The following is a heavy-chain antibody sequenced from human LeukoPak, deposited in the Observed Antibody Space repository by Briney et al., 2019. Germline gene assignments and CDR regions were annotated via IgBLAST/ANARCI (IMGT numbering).Heavy chain of an antibody. CDR2: IYPGDSDA. J-gene: IGHJ1*01. CDR1: GYTFSVYW. D-gene: IGHD3-10*01. CDR3: AVNLVILERVRGAEMMG. Sequence: GASLQISCQGSGYTFSVYWIAWVRQKPGKGLEWMGVIYPGDSDARYSPSFRGHVTMSVDKSNNTAFLQWTSLQASDTALYFCAVNLVILERVRGAEMMGWGQGTLVTVSS. V-gene: IGHV5-51*01.